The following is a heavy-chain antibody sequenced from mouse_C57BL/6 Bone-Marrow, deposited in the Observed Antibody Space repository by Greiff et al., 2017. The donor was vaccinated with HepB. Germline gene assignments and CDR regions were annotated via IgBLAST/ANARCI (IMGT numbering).Heavy chain of an antibody. CDR3: ARHGVTTAKDYWYFDV. D-gene: IGHD1-2*01. CDR2: ISSGGSYT. V-gene: IGHV5-6*02. CDR1: GFTFSSYG. Sequence: DVKLQESGGDLVKPGGSLKLSCAASGFTFSSYGMSWVRQTPDKRLEWVATISSGGSYTYYPDSVKGRFTISRDNAKNTLYLQMSSLKSEDTAMYYCARHGVTTAKDYWYFDVWGTGTTVTVSS. J-gene: IGHJ1*03.